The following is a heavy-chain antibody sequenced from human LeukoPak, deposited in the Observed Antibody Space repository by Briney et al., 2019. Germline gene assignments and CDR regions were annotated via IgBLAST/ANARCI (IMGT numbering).Heavy chain of an antibody. J-gene: IGHJ5*02. CDR3: ARSKASGAFNWFDP. CDR2: IYYSGST. Sequence: SETLSLTCTVSGGSISSGGYYWSWIRQHPGKGLEWIGYIYYSGSTNYNPSLKSRVTISVDTSKNQFSLKLSSVTAADTAVYYCARSKASGAFNWFDPWGQGTLVTVSS. D-gene: IGHD3-10*01. CDR1: GGSISSGGYY. V-gene: IGHV4-31*03.